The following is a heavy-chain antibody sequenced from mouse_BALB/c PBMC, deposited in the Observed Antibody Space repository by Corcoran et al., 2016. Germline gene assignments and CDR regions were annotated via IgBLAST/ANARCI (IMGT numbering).Heavy chain of an antibody. D-gene: IGHD4-1*01. Sequence: QVQLQQSGAELMKPGASVKISCKATGYTFRSYWIEWVKQRPGHGLEWIGEILPGSGSTNYNEKFKGKATFTADTSSNTAYMQLSSLTSDDSAVYYCARFFTGTAYWGQGTLVTVSA. CDR2: ILPGSGST. J-gene: IGHJ3*01. CDR1: GYTFRSYW. CDR3: ARFFTGTAY. V-gene: IGHV1-9*01.